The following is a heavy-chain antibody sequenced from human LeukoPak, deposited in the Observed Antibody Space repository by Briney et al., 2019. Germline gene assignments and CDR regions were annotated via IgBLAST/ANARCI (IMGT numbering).Heavy chain of an antibody. CDR1: GFTFSSYA. CDR3: AKDSPITMVRGVYGMDV. CDR2: ISSSGDST. D-gene: IGHD3-10*01. V-gene: IGHV3-23*01. J-gene: IGHJ6*02. Sequence: GGSLRLSCAASGFTFSSYAMSWVRQAPGKGLEWVSTISSSGDSTYYADSVKGRFTFSRDNSKNTLYLQMNSLRAEDTAVYYCAKDSPITMVRGVYGMDVWGQGTTVTVSS.